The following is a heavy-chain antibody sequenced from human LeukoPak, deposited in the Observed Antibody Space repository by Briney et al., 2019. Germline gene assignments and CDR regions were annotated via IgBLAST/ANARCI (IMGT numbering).Heavy chain of an antibody. Sequence: PGGSLRLSCAASGFTFTKYWMTWVRQDPGKGLEWIGEINHSGSTNYNPSLKSRVTISVDTSKNQFSLKLSSVTAADTAVYHCASGLRYYDFWSGYYGYWGQGTLVTVSS. D-gene: IGHD3-3*01. V-gene: IGHV4-34*01. CDR3: ASGLRYYDFWSGYYGY. J-gene: IGHJ4*02. CDR1: GFTFTKYW. CDR2: INHSGST.